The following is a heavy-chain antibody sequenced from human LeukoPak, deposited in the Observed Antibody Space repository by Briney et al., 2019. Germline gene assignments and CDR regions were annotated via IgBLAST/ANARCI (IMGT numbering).Heavy chain of an antibody. CDR3: ANGGYYGMDV. D-gene: IGHD3-3*01. CDR1: GFTFSSYA. J-gene: IGHJ6*02. CDR2: ISGSGGST. Sequence: PGGSLRLSCAASGFTFSSYAMSWVRQAPGKGLEWVSAISGSGGSTYYADSVKGRFTISRDNSKNTLYLQMNSLRPEDSAVYYCANGGYYGMDVWGQGTTVTVSS. V-gene: IGHV3-23*01.